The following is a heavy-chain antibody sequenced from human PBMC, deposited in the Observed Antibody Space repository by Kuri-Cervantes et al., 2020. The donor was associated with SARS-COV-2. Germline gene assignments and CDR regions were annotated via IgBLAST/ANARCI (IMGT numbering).Heavy chain of an antibody. CDR3: ARDSYYGSGSYYSRGAFDI. D-gene: IGHD3-10*01. CDR2: ISYDGSNK. J-gene: IGHJ3*02. Sequence: GGSLRLSCAASGFTFSSYAMHWVRQAPGKGLEWVAVISYDGSNKYYAVSVKGRFTISRDNSKNTLYLQMNSLRAEDTAVYYCARDSYYGSGSYYSRGAFDIWGQGTMVTVSS. CDR1: GFTFSSYA. V-gene: IGHV3-30-3*01.